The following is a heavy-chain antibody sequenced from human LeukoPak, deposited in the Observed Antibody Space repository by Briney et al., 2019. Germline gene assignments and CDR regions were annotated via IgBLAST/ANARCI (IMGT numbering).Heavy chain of an antibody. Sequence: ASVKVSCKASGYTFTGYYMHWVRQAPGQGLEWMGRINPNSGGTNYAQKFQGRVTMTRDTSISTAYMELSRLRSDDTAVYYCARDDSGYDGYYYYMGVWGKGTTVTVSS. D-gene: IGHD5-12*01. CDR1: GYTFTGYY. V-gene: IGHV1-2*06. CDR2: INPNSGGT. CDR3: ARDDSGYDGYYYYMGV. J-gene: IGHJ6*03.